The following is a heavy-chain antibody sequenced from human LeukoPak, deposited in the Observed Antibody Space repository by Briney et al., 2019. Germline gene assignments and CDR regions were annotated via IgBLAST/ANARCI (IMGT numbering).Heavy chain of an antibody. CDR1: GGSFSGYY. CDR3: ARHLCSSTSCYPNWFDP. V-gene: IGHV4-34*01. D-gene: IGHD2-2*01. J-gene: IGHJ5*02. CDR2: INHSGST. Sequence: SETLSLTCAVYGGSFSGYYWSWIRQPPGKGLEWIGEINHSGSTNYNPSLKSRVTISVDTSKNQLSLKLSSVTAADTAVYYCARHLCSSTSCYPNWFDPWGQGTLVTVSS.